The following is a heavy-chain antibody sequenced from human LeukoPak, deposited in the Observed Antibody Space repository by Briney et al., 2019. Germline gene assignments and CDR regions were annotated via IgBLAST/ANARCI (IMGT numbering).Heavy chain of an antibody. CDR2: IYYSGST. D-gene: IGHD3-3*01. Sequence: PSETLSLTCTVSGGSISSSSYYWGWLRQPPGKGLEWIGSIYYSGSTYYNPSLKSPITVSVDTSKNQFSLKLSSVTAADTAVYYCARETTRDYDFWSGYYKNRYFDYWGQGTLVTVSS. J-gene: IGHJ4*02. CDR1: GGSISSSSYY. V-gene: IGHV4-39*02. CDR3: ARETTRDYDFWSGYYKNRYFDY.